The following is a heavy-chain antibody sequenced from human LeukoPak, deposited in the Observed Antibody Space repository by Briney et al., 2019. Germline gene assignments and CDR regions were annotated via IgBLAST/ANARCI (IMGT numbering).Heavy chain of an antibody. J-gene: IGHJ4*02. CDR1: GYTFTSYY. CDR3: ARSLYDSSGYYPRYFDY. Sequence: ASVKVSCKASGYTFTSYYMHWVRQAPGQGLEWMGIINPSGGSTSYAQKFQGRVTMTRDMSTSTAYMELRSLRSDDTAVYFCARSLYDSSGYYPRYFDYWGQGTLVTVSS. CDR2: INPSGGST. V-gene: IGHV1-46*01. D-gene: IGHD3-22*01.